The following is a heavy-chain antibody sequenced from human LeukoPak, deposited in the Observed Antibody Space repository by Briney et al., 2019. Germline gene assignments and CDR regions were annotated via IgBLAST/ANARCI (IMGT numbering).Heavy chain of an antibody. CDR3: ARERITWFDP. Sequence: PGRSLRLSCAASGFXFSSYVIHWLRQAPGKGLEWVAVIWYDGSNKYYADSVKGRFTISRDNSKNTLYLQMNSLRAEDTAVYYCARERITWFDPWGQGTLVTVSS. CDR2: IWYDGSNK. J-gene: IGHJ5*02. D-gene: IGHD3-10*01. V-gene: IGHV3-33*01. CDR1: GFXFSSYV.